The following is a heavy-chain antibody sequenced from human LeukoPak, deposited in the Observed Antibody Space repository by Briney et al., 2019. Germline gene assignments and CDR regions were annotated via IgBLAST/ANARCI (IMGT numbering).Heavy chain of an antibody. CDR1: GFTFSSYS. Sequence: GGSLRLSCAASGFTFSSYSMNWVRQAPGEGLEWVSSISSSSSYIYYADSVKGRFTISRDNAKNSLYLQMNSLRAEDTAVYYCAREGYSSGWYCSCWGQGTLVTVSS. CDR3: AREGYSSGWYCSC. J-gene: IGHJ4*02. V-gene: IGHV3-21*01. D-gene: IGHD6-19*01. CDR2: ISSSSSYI.